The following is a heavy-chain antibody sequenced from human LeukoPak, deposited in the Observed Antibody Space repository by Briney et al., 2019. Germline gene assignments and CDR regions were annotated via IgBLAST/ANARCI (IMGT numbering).Heavy chain of an antibody. J-gene: IGHJ5*02. V-gene: IGHV1-46*01. CDR1: GYTFTSYY. CDR3: ARVYKGGVTKFDP. Sequence: ASVKVSCKASGYTFTSYYMHWVRQAPGQGLEWMGVINPSGGSTSYAQKFQGRVTMTRDTSTSTVYMELSSLRSEDTAVYYCARVYKGGVTKFDPWGQGILVTVSS. CDR2: INPSGGST. D-gene: IGHD2-8*01.